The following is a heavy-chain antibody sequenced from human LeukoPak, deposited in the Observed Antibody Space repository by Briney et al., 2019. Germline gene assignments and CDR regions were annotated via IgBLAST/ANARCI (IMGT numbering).Heavy chain of an antibody. Sequence: PSETLSLTCTVSGGSISSSSYYWGWIRQPPGKGLEWIGSIYYSGSTYYNPSLKSRVTMSVDTSKNQFSLKLSSVTAADTAVYYCARRPGDGDTAMYYYYMDVWGKGTTVTISS. V-gene: IGHV4-39*01. CDR2: IYYSGST. D-gene: IGHD5-18*01. CDR1: GGSISSSSYY. CDR3: ARRPGDGDTAMYYYYMDV. J-gene: IGHJ6*03.